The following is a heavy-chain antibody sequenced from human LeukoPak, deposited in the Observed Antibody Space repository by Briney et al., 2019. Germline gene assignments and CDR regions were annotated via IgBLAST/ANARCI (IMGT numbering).Heavy chain of an antibody. CDR2: INHSGST. Sequence: GSLRLSCAASGFTVSSNYMSWIRQPPGKGLEWIGEINHSGSTNYNPSLKSRVTISVDTSKNQFSLKLSSVTAADTAVYYCARRTRRYCSGGSCYETWGQGTLVTVSS. J-gene: IGHJ5*02. V-gene: IGHV4-34*01. CDR3: ARRTRRYCSGGSCYET. D-gene: IGHD2-15*01. CDR1: GFTVSSNY.